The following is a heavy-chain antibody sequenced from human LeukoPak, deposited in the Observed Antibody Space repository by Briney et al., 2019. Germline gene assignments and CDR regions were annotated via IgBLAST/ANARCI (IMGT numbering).Heavy chain of an antibody. Sequence: GGSLRLSCAASGFTFSSYAMSWVRQAPGRGLEWVSVIGGSGGTTHYADSVKGRFTISRDSLKNTLYLQMNSLRAEDTAVYYCAKGGRPTDLSGWYAYFDYWGQGALVTVSS. V-gene: IGHV3-23*01. D-gene: IGHD6-13*01. CDR2: IGGSGGTT. CDR3: AKGGRPTDLSGWYAYFDY. CDR1: GFTFSSYA. J-gene: IGHJ4*02.